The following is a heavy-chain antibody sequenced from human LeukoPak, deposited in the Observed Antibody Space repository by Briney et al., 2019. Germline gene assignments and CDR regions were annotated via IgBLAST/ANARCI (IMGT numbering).Heavy chain of an antibody. V-gene: IGHV3-21*04. Sequence: GGSLRLSCAASGFTFSSYSMNWVRQAPGKGLEWVSAISGSGGSTYYADSVKGRFTISRDNAKNSLYLQMNSLRAEDTALYYCAKDRGGSSQLGDAFDVWGQGTMVSVSS. CDR2: ISGSGGST. J-gene: IGHJ3*01. D-gene: IGHD2-15*01. CDR1: GFTFSSYS. CDR3: AKDRGGSSQLGDAFDV.